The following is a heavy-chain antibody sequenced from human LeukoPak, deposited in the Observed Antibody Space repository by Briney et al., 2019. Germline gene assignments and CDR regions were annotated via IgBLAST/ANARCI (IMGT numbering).Heavy chain of an antibody. CDR1: DGSVSGYF. J-gene: IGHJ4*02. CDR3: ARRSRRSYY. Sequence: SETLSLTCTIYDGSVSGYFWSWIRQPPGKGLEWIGEINHSGSTNYNPSLQSRVTISVDTSKNQFSLKLTSVTAADTAVYYCARRSRRSYYWGQGTLVTVSS. V-gene: IGHV4-34*01. CDR2: INHSGST. D-gene: IGHD4-17*01.